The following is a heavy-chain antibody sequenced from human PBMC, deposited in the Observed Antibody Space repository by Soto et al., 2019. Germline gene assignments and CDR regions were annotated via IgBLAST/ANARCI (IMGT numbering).Heavy chain of an antibody. Sequence: EVQVVESGGGLVQPGGSPRLSCVFSGFTFSTYTMNWVRQAPGKGLEWVSSINGRSNYVYYADSVKGRFTISRDNAKNSLYLQMNRLRAEDTAIYYGAREDGVVGSSSAFDHWGLGPLVTVSS. CDR2: INGRSNYV. J-gene: IGHJ4*02. CDR1: GFTFSTYT. D-gene: IGHD1-26*01. V-gene: IGHV3-21*01. CDR3: AREDGVVGSSSAFDH.